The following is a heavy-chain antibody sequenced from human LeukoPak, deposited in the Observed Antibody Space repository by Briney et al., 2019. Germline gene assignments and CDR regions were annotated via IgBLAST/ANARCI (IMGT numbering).Heavy chain of an antibody. D-gene: IGHD4-17*01. J-gene: IGHJ4*02. CDR3: ARSGAYGDYGGGDY. Sequence: GASVKVSCKASGYTSTSYDINWVRQATGQGLEWMGWMNPNSGNTGYAQKFQGRVTMTRNTSISTAYMELSSLRSEDTAVYYCARSGAYGDYGGGDYWGQGTLVTVSS. CDR2: MNPNSGNT. CDR1: GYTSTSYD. V-gene: IGHV1-8*01.